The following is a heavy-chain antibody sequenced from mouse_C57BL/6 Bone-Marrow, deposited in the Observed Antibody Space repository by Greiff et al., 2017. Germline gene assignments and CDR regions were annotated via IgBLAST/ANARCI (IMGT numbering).Heavy chain of an antibody. V-gene: IGHV3-6*01. CDR2: ISYDGSN. CDR1: GYSIPSGYY. J-gene: IGHJ4*01. D-gene: IGHD2-12*01. CDR3: ARDGDSPYAMDY. Sequence: VQLKESGPGLVKPSQSLSLTCSVTGYSIPSGYYWNWIRQFPGNKLEWMGYISYDGSNNYNPSLKNRISITRDTSKNQFFLKLNSVTTEDTATYYCARDGDSPYAMDYWGQGTSVTVSS.